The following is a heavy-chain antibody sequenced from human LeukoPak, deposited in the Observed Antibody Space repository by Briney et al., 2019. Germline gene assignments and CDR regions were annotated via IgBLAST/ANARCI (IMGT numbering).Heavy chain of an antibody. V-gene: IGHV5-51*01. CDR3: ARTGYYHMEYYFDY. D-gene: IGHD3/OR15-3a*01. CDR1: GYSFTSYW. J-gene: IGHJ4*02. CDR2: IYPDDSNT. Sequence: GASLKISCKCSGYSFTSYWIAWVRQLPGKGLEWMGIIYPDDSNTRYSPSFQGQVTISADKSISTAYLHWSSLKASDTAMYYCARTGYYHMEYYFDYWGQGTLVTVSS.